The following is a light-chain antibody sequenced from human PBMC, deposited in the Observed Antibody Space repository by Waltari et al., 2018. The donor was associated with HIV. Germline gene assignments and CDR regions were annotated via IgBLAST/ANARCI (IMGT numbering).Light chain of an antibody. V-gene: IGLV3-25*03. CDR1: TLPKKF. Sequence: SDEVTQTPSVSVSPGQTARITCSGETLPKKFVYWDQQKPGQAPVEVIYKDNERPSGIPERFSGSSSGTRATLTSSGVQAEDEADYYCQSADSSGTSFGGGTKLTVL. CDR3: QSADSSGTS. CDR2: KDN. J-gene: IGLJ2*01.